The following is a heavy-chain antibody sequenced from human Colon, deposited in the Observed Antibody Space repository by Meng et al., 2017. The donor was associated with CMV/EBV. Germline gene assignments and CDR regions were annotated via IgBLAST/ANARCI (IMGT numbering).Heavy chain of an antibody. CDR2: IYYSGST. CDR3: ARAAAAGEYYFDY. V-gene: IGHV4-39*07. D-gene: IGHD6-13*01. J-gene: IGHJ4*02. CDR1: GGSISSSSYY. Sequence: RQLQASGPGLVKPSETLSPTCTVSGGSISSSSYYWGWIRQPPGKGLEWIGSIYYSGSTYYNPSLKSRVTISVDTSKNQFSLKLSSVTAADTAVYYCARAAAAGEYYFDYWGQGTLVTVSS.